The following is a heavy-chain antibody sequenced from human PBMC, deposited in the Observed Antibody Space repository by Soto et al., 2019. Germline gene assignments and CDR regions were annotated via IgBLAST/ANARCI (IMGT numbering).Heavy chain of an antibody. CDR1: AGSIADSNYY. V-gene: IGHV4-39*01. Sequence: QLQLQESGPGRVQPSETLSVICSVSAGSIADSNYYWGWVRQPPGKGLEWIGSIDYSGTTFYNPSLKSRATISVDTSKNLFSLKLNSVTATDTAVYYCARHSGRFGRAGAGIDSWGQGTLVAVSS. CDR2: IDYSGTT. J-gene: IGHJ5*01. D-gene: IGHD6-19*01. CDR3: ARHSGRFGRAGAGIDS.